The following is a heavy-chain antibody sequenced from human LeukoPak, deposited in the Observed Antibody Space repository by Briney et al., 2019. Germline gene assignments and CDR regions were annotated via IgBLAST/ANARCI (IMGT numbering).Heavy chain of an antibody. CDR1: GFTLIKYD. CDR2: IGTAGNT. CDR3: VGSSGYSTSWYTFEM. Sequence: PGGSLRLSCAASGFTLIKYDTYWVRQANGKGLEWVSAIGTAGNTYYVDSVKGRFTISREDAKNSLYLQMNSLRAGDTAVYYCVGSSGYSTSWYTFEMWGQGTVVTVSS. J-gene: IGHJ3*02. D-gene: IGHD6-13*01. V-gene: IGHV3-13*04.